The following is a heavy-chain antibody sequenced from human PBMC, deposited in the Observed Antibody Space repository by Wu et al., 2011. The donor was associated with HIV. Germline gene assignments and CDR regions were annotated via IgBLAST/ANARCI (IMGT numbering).Heavy chain of an antibody. D-gene: IGHD3-22*01. CDR1: GYTFTGYY. Sequence: QVQLVQSGAEVKKPGASVKVSCKASGYTFTGYYMHWVRQAPGQGLEWMGWINPDSGGTNYAQKFQGRVTMTRDTSITTAYMELSRLRPDDTAVYYCARGTDSHYYYYYYMDVWGKGTTVTVSS. CDR2: INPDSGGT. J-gene: IGHJ6*03. CDR3: ARGTDSHYYYYYYMDV. V-gene: IGHV1-2*02.